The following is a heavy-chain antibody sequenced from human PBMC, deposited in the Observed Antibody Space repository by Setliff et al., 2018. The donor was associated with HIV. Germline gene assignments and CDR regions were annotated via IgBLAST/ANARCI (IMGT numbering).Heavy chain of an antibody. D-gene: IGHD2-15*01. V-gene: IGHV5-51*01. CDR1: GYTFTSYW. CDR2: IYPGDSDT. J-gene: IGHJ4*02. Sequence: GESLKISCKGSGYTFTSYWIGWVRQMPGKGLEWMGIIYPGDSDTRYSPSFQGQVTISADKSISTAYLQMNSLRAEDTAVYYCAKCGGVTCYSASWYFDYWGQGTLVTVSS. CDR3: AKCGGVTCYSASWYFDY.